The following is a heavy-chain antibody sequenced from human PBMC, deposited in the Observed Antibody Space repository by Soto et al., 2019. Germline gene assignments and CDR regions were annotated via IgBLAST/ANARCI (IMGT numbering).Heavy chain of an antibody. CDR1: GFPFSSYA. D-gene: IGHD3-10*02. CDR2: IWYDENKK. J-gene: IGHJ3*02. CDR3: ARDLSMSGHAFDI. V-gene: IGHV3-33*01. Sequence: QVQLVESGGGVVQPGRSLRLSCTASGFPFSSYAMHWVRQAPGKGLEGVAVIWYDENKKYYVESVKGRFTISRDNSKKMLHLQMNSLRVEDTAVYYCARDLSMSGHAFDIWGQGTMVTVSS.